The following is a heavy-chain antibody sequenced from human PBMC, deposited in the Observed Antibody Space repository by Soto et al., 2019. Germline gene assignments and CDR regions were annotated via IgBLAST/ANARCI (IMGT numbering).Heavy chain of an antibody. Sequence: SETLSLTCTVSGGSISSYYWSWIRQPPGKGLEWIGYIYYSGSTNYNPSLKSRVTISVDTSKNQFSLKLSSVTAADTAVYYCASQHYYDSSGYYVVYWGQGTLVTVCS. D-gene: IGHD3-22*01. CDR3: ASQHYYDSSGYYVVY. V-gene: IGHV4-59*08. CDR1: GGSISSYY. CDR2: IYYSGST. J-gene: IGHJ4*02.